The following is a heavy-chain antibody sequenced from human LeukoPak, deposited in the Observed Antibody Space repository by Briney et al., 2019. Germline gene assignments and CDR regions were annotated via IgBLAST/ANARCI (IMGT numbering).Heavy chain of an antibody. CDR1: GFTFDDYA. Sequence: GGSLRLSCAASGFTFDDYAMHWVRQAPGKGLEWVSGISWNSGSIGYADSVKGRFTISRDNAKNSLYLQMNSLRAEDMALYYCARARYDILTGDLDYWGQGTLVTVYS. J-gene: IGHJ4*02. D-gene: IGHD3-9*01. V-gene: IGHV3-9*03. CDR2: ISWNSGSI. CDR3: ARARYDILTGDLDY.